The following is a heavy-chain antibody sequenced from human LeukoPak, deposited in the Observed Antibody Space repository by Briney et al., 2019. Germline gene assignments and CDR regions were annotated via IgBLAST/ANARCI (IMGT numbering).Heavy chain of an antibody. CDR1: GGPFSGYY. Sequence: PSETLSLTCAVYGGPFSGYYWSWIRQPPGKGLEWIGEINHSGSTNYNPSLKSRVTISVDTSKNQFSLKLSSVTAADTAVYYCARGDSEYSSSPVDYWGQGTLVTVSS. J-gene: IGHJ4*02. CDR3: ARGDSEYSSSPVDY. V-gene: IGHV4-34*01. D-gene: IGHD6-6*01. CDR2: INHSGST.